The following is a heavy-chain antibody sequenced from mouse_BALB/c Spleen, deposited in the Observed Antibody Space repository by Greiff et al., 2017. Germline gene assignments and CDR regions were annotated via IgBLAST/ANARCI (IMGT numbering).Heavy chain of an antibody. V-gene: IGHV14-4*02. J-gene: IGHJ1*01. CDR3: NPFYYGNYEWYFDV. CDR2: IDPENGDT. Sequence: EVQRVESGAELVRSGASVKLSCTASGFNIKDYYMHWVKQRPEQGLEWIGWIDPENGDTEYAPKFQGKATMTADTSSNTAYLQLSSLTSEDTAVYYCNPFYYGNYEWYFDVWGAGTTVTVSS. CDR1: GFNIKDYY. D-gene: IGHD2-1*01.